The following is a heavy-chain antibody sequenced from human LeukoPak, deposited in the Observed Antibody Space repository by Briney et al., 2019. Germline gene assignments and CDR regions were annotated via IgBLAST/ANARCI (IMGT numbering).Heavy chain of an antibody. CDR1: GFTFSSYA. Sequence: GGSLRLSCAASGFTFSSYAMSWVRQAPGKGLEWVSAISGSGGSTYYADSVKGRFTISRDNARNSLYLQMNSLRAEDTAVYYCARERVKYCSSTSCFRDYYYYYMDVWGKGTTVTVSS. CDR2: ISGSGGST. J-gene: IGHJ6*03. CDR3: ARERVKYCSSTSCFRDYYYYYMDV. V-gene: IGHV3-23*01. D-gene: IGHD2-2*01.